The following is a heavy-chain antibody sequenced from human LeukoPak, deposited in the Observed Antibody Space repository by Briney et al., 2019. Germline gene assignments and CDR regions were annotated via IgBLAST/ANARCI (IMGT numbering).Heavy chain of an antibody. D-gene: IGHD3-3*01. Sequence: VSVKVSCKASGYTFTGYYMHWVRQAPGQGLEWMGWINPNSGGTNYAQKFQGRVTMTRDTSISTAYMELSRLRSDDTAVYYCARDQTIFGVVIIDHDAFDIWGQGTMVTVSS. J-gene: IGHJ3*02. CDR3: ARDQTIFGVVIIDHDAFDI. V-gene: IGHV1-2*02. CDR2: INPNSGGT. CDR1: GYTFTGYY.